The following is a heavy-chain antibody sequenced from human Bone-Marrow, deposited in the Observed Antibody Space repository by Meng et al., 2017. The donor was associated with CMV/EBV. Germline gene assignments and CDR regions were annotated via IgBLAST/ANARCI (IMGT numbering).Heavy chain of an antibody. CDR1: GFTFSSYS. J-gene: IGHJ1*01. CDR2: ISSSSSYI. V-gene: IGHV3-21*01. CDR3: ARDHPGLPFPH. D-gene: IGHD2-15*01. Sequence: GESLKISCAASGFTFSSYSMNWVRQAPGKGLEWVSSISSSSSYIYYADSVKGRFTISRDNAKNSLYLQMNSLRAEDTAVYYCARDHPGLPFPHWGQGTLVTGSS.